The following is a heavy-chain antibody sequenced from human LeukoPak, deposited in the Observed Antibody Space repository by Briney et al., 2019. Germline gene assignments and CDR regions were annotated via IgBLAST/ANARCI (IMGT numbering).Heavy chain of an antibody. CDR1: GGSISSGDYY. V-gene: IGHV4-30-4*01. CDR2: IYYSGST. J-gene: IGHJ2*01. CDR3: ARVYYDFWSGYSARYFDL. D-gene: IGHD3-3*01. Sequence: PSETLSLTCTVSGGSISSGDYYWSWIRQPPGKGLEWIGYIYYSGSTYYNPSLKSRVTISVDTSKNQFSLKLSSVTAADTAVYYCARVYYDFWSGYSARYFDLWGRGTLVTASS.